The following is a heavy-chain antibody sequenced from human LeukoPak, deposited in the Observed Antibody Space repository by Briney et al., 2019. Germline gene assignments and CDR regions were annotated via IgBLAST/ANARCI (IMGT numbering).Heavy chain of an antibody. CDR1: GFTFSSYG. D-gene: IGHD3-22*01. CDR2: IWYDGSNK. Sequence: GGSLRLSCAASGFTFSSYGMHWVRQAPGKGLEWVAVIWYDGSNKYYVDSVEGRFTISRDNSKNTLYLQMSSLRAEDTAVYYCARGDYYDSSGYYFPDAFDIWGQGTMVTVSS. CDR3: ARGDYYDSSGYYFPDAFDI. V-gene: IGHV3-33*01. J-gene: IGHJ3*02.